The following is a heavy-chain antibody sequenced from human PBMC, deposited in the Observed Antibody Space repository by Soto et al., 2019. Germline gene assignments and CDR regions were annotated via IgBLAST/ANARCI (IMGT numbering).Heavy chain of an antibody. CDR1: GGSISSSSYY. CDR2: IYYSGST. D-gene: IGHD2-2*01. V-gene: IGHV4-39*01. J-gene: IGHJ4*02. Sequence: SETLSLTCTVSGGSISSSSYYWGWIRQPPGKGLEWIGSIYYSGSTYYNPSLKSRVTISVDTSKNQFSLKLSSVTAADTAVYYCARHFGDIVVVPAAIHFDYWGQGTLVTVSS. CDR3: ARHFGDIVVVPAAIHFDY.